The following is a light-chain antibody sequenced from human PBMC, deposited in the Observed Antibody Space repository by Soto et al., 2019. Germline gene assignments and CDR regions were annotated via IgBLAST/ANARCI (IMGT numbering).Light chain of an antibody. Sequence: QSVLTQPPSVSGAPGQRVTISCTGSSSNIGTGYDVHWYQQLPGSAPKLLIYANSNRPSGVPDRFSGSKSGTSASLAITGLQAEDGADYYCKAWDNSLNAREFGGGTKVTVL. CDR1: SSNIGTGYD. CDR2: ANS. J-gene: IGLJ3*02. CDR3: KAWDNSLNARE. V-gene: IGLV1-40*01.